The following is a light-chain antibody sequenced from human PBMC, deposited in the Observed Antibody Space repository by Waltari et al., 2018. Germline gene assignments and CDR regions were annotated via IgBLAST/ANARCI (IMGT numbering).Light chain of an antibody. CDR3: QQYNNWPPMYT. CDR2: DTS. V-gene: IGKV3-15*01. CDR1: QSVSSN. Sequence: EIVMTQSPATLSVSPGERATLSCRASQSVSSNLAWYQQRPGQAPRLLIYDTSTRATGVPARCSGTGSGTEFTLTIRGLQSEDSATYYCQQYNNWPPMYTFGQGTRLEIK. J-gene: IGKJ2*01.